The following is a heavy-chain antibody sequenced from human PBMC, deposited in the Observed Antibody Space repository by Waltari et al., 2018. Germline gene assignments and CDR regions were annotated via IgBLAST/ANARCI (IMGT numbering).Heavy chain of an antibody. J-gene: IGHJ3*02. CDR3: ARGRRISDAFDI. V-gene: IGHV3-48*01. D-gene: IGHD3-3*01. CDR2: ISSRSSTI. Sequence: EVQLVESGGGLVQPGGSLRLSWAASGFTFSSYSMNWVRQAPGKGLEWVSYISSRSSTIYYADSVKGRFTISRDNAKNSLYLQMNSLRAEDTAVYYCARGRRISDAFDIWGQGTMVTVSS. CDR1: GFTFSSYS.